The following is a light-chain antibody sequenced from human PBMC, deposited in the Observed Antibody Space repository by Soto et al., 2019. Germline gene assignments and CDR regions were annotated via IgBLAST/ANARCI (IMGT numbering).Light chain of an antibody. Sequence: EIVLTQSPDTLSLSPGERATLSCRASQSVGNNFLAWYQQKPGQAPTLLIYDASSRASGLPDRFSGSGSETDFTLTVSRLELEDVAVYFCHQYGTSPQTLGQGTKGDIK. V-gene: IGKV3-20*01. CDR1: QSVGNNF. J-gene: IGKJ1*01. CDR2: DAS. CDR3: HQYGTSPQT.